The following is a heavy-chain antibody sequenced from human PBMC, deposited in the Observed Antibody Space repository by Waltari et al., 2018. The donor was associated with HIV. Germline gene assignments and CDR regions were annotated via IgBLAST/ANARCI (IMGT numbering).Heavy chain of an antibody. J-gene: IGHJ4*02. CDR2: ISSSSSTI. Sequence: EVQLVESGGGLVQPGGSLRFSCAASGFPFCDYSMNWVRQAPGKGLEWVSYISSSSSTIYYADSVKGRFTISRDNAKNSLYLQMNSLRAEDTAVYYCARDPVYSGSSLVYYFDYWGQGTLVTVSS. V-gene: IGHV3-48*01. CDR3: ARDPVYSGSSLVYYFDY. CDR1: GFPFCDYS. D-gene: IGHD6-6*01.